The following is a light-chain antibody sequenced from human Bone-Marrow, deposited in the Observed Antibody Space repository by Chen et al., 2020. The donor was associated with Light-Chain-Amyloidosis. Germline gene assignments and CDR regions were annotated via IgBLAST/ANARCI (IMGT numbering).Light chain of an antibody. Sequence: SYVLTQPSSVSVAPGQTATIACGGNNIGSTSVHWYQQTPGQAPLLVVYDDSDRPSGIPERLSGSNCGNTATLTSSRVEAGDEADYYCQVWDRSRDRPVFGGGTKLTVL. CDR1: NIGSTS. CDR2: DDS. J-gene: IGLJ3*02. CDR3: QVWDRSRDRPV. V-gene: IGLV3-21*02.